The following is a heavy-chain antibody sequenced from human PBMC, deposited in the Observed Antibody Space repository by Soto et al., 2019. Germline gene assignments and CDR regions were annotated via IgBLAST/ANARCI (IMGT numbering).Heavy chain of an antibody. V-gene: IGHV1-46*01. Sequence: ASVKVSCKASGYTFTSYYMHWVRQAPGQGLEWMGIINPSGGSTSYAQKFQGRVTMTRDTSTSTVYMELSSLRSEDTAVYYCARGSLFDFWSGRGYNWFDTWCQGTLVTVSS. CDR3: ARGSLFDFWSGRGYNWFDT. CDR1: GYTFTSYY. D-gene: IGHD3-3*01. J-gene: IGHJ5*02. CDR2: INPSGGST.